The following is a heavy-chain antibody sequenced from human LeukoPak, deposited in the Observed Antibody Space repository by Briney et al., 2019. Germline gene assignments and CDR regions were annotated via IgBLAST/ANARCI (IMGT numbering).Heavy chain of an antibody. Sequence: GGSLRLSCAASGFTVSSNYMSWVRQAPGKGLEWVSVLYSGDTTYYADSVKGRFTISRDNSKNTLYLQMNSLRAEDTAVYYCGKGLSGSGFDYWGQGTLVTVSS. D-gene: IGHD1-20*01. CDR2: LYSGDTT. CDR1: GFTVSSNY. J-gene: IGHJ4*02. CDR3: GKGLSGSGFDY. V-gene: IGHV3-53*01.